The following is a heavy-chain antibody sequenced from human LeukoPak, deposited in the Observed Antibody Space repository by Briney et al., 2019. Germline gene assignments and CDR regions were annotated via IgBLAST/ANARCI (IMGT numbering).Heavy chain of an antibody. CDR2: ISGSGGNT. CDR3: AKDRGAYFFDY. V-gene: IGHV3-23*01. Sequence: PGGSLRLSCAASGFTFSNYAMSWVRQAPGKGLEWVSGISGSGGNTNYVHSVNGRFTISRDNSKNTLYVQMNSLRAEDTAIYYCAKDRGAYFFDYWGQGTLVTVSS. D-gene: IGHD2/OR15-2a*01. CDR1: GFTFSNYA. J-gene: IGHJ4*02.